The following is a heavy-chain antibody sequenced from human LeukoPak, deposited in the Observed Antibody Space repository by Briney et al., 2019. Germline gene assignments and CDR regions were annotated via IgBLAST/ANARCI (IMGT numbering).Heavy chain of an antibody. CDR1: GDSFSSVTDY. CDR3: AGGRGDYVPQEIDY. D-gene: IGHD4-17*01. J-gene: IGHJ4*02. Sequence: PSETLSLTCTVSGDSFSSVTDYWAWIRQPPGKGLEWIASGDYSGGTYYNPSLESRVAISADMSKNQFSLKLSSVTAADTAVYYCAGGRGDYVPQEIDYWGQGTLVTVSS. V-gene: IGHV4-39*07. CDR2: GDYSGGT.